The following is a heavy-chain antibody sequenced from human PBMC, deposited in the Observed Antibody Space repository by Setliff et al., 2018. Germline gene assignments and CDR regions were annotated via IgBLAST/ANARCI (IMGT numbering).Heavy chain of an antibody. CDR3: ARGGCSATSCLDY. CDR1: GFTISRHA. J-gene: IGHJ4*02. V-gene: IGHV3-30*07. D-gene: IGHD2-2*01. CDR2: LSYDGSNK. Sequence: PGGSLRLSCAASGFTISRHAVHWVRQAPGKGLEWVAVLSYDGSNKFYADSVKGRFTISRDNAKNTLYLQMNSLEAEDTAVYYCARGGCSATSCLDYWGQGILVTVSS.